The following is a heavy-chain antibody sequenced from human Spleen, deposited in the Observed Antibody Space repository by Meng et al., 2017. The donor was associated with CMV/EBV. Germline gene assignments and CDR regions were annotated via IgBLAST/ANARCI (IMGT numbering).Heavy chain of an antibody. V-gene: IGHV3-33*06. CDR3: AQDPTSSMSENY. CDR2: IWYDGSNT. Sequence: SCAASGCTFSSYGRHWVRQAPGKGLEWVAVIWYDGSNTYYADSVQGRFTISRDNSKNTLYLQMNSLRADDTAVYYCAQDPTSSMSENYWGQGTLVTVSS. J-gene: IGHJ4*02. CDR1: GCTFSSYG. D-gene: IGHD6-19*01.